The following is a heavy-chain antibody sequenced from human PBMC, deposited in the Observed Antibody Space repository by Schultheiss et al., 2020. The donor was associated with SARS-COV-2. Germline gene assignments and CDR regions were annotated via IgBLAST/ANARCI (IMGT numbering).Heavy chain of an antibody. CDR2: IYYSGST. Sequence: SETLSLTCTVSGGSISSSSYYWGWIRQPPGKGLEWIGSIYYSGSTYYNPSLKSRVTISVDTSKNQFSLKLSSVTAADTAVYYCARAAYTSYSSGWYNWFDPWGQGTLVTVSS. V-gene: IGHV4-39*01. J-gene: IGHJ5*02. D-gene: IGHD6-19*01. CDR1: GGSISSSSYY. CDR3: ARAAYTSYSSGWYNWFDP.